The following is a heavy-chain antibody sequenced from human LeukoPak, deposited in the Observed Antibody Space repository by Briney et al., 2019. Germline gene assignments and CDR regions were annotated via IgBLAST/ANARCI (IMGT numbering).Heavy chain of an antibody. CDR3: AREYSSGWAYDAFDI. CDR2: IYYSGST. J-gene: IGHJ3*02. Sequence: SETLSLTCTVSGGSISSYYWSWIRQPPGKGLEWIGYIYYSGSTNYNPSLKGRVTISVDTSKNQFSLKLSSVTAADTAVYYCAREYSSGWAYDAFDIWGQGTMVTVSS. CDR1: GGSISSYY. D-gene: IGHD6-19*01. V-gene: IGHV4-59*01.